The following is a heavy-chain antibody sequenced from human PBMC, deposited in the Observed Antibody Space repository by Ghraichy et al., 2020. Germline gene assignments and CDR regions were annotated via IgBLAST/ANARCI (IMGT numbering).Heavy chain of an antibody. Sequence: ETLSLTCAVSGVTFSGYSMSWVRQAPGKGLEWISRISGSGGTTNYLASVKGRFTFSSTNSNNILSLQVHSLRFEDTAVYYCAKLRDWNYVYVENWGQGTLVAVSA. CDR2: ISGSGGTT. D-gene: IGHD1-7*01. V-gene: IGHV3-23*01. CDR3: AKLRDWNYVYVEN. J-gene: IGHJ4*02. CDR1: GVTFSGYS.